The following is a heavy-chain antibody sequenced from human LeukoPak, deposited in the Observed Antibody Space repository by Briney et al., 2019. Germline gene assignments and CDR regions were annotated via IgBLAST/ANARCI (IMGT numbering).Heavy chain of an antibody. CDR2: ISPSGDIT. Sequence: GGSLRLSWAGSGFIFSSHGMNWVRQAPGKGLEWVSGISPSGDITYYTDSVRGRFIISRDNFKNTLSLQVNSLRAEDTAVYYCAREGLARYYYDSSGYYSGGAFDIWGQGTMVTVSS. V-gene: IGHV3-23*01. CDR1: GFIFSSHG. CDR3: AREGLARYYYDSSGYYSGGAFDI. D-gene: IGHD3-22*01. J-gene: IGHJ3*02.